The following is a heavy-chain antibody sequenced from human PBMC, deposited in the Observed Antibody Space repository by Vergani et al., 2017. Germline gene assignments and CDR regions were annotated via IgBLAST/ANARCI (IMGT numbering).Heavy chain of an antibody. CDR3: AKNPGISTTRHYYAMDV. CDR1: GFKFSDHY. J-gene: IGHJ6*02. V-gene: IGHV3-11*04. D-gene: IGHD1-14*01. CDR2: ISPGASTV. Sequence: LEESGGGSVKPGGSLRLSCAASGFKFSDHYMSWIRPAPGQGLEWVSHISPGASTVSYTDSVTGRFTVSRDNDNKSLTFDMTTLRVEDTAVYYCAKNPGISTTRHYYAMDVWGQGTTVTVSS.